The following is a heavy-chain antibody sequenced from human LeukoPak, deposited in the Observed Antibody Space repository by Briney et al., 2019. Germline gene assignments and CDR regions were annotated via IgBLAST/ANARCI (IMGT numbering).Heavy chain of an antibody. Sequence: SETLSLTCTISGGFISSRYWSWIRQPPGRGLEWIGYVYYSGSTDYNPSLKSRVSMSVDTSKNQFSLKLSSVTAADTAVYYCAREDYYDILTGSPQGVAYWGQGTLVTVSS. D-gene: IGHD3-9*01. CDR1: GGFISSRY. J-gene: IGHJ4*02. CDR3: AREDYYDILTGSPQGVAY. CDR2: VYYSGST. V-gene: IGHV4-59*11.